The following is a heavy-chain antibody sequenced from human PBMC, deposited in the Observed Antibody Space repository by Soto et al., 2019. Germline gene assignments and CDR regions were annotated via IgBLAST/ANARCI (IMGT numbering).Heavy chain of an antibody. Sequence: SETLSLTCTVSGGSISSYYWSWIRQPPGKGLEWIGYIYYSGSTNYNPSLKSRVTISVDTSKNQFSLKLSSVTAADTAVYYCARTPTDGGDIAASFDYWGQGTLVTVSS. CDR2: IYYSGST. V-gene: IGHV4-59*01. D-gene: IGHD6-13*01. J-gene: IGHJ4*02. CDR3: ARTPTDGGDIAASFDY. CDR1: GGSISSYY.